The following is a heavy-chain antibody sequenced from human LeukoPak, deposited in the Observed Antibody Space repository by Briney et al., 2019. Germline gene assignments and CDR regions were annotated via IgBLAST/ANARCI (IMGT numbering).Heavy chain of an antibody. V-gene: IGHV4-59*08. D-gene: IGHD4-17*01. CDR2: IYYSGST. CDR3: ARASSLDYGPSPFDY. CDR1: GGSISSYY. Sequence: PSETLSLTCTVSGGSISSYYWSWIRQPPGKGLEWIGSIYYSGSTYYNPSLKSRVTISVDTSKNQFSLKLSSVTAADTAVYYCARASSLDYGPSPFDYWGQGTLVTVSS. J-gene: IGHJ4*02.